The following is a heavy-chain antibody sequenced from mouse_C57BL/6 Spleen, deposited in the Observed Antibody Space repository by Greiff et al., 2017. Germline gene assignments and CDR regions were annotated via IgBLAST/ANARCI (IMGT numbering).Heavy chain of an antibody. V-gene: IGHV1-69*01. CDR1: GYTFTSYW. D-gene: IGHD3-1*01. CDR3: ARVDTARAPSFDY. CDR2: IDPSDSYT. Sequence: QVHVKQPGAELVMPGASVKLSCKASGYTFTSYWMHWVKQRPGQGLEWIGEIDPSDSYTNYNQKFKGKSTLTVDKSSSTAYMQLSSLTSEDSAVXYCARVDTARAPSFDYWGQGTTLTVSS. J-gene: IGHJ2*01.